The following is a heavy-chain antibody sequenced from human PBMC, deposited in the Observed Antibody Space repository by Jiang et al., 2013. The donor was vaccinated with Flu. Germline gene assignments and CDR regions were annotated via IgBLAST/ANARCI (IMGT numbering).Heavy chain of an antibody. V-gene: IGHV2-5*02. CDR3: AHSQSLWFGELPFDY. D-gene: IGHD3-10*01. J-gene: IGHJ4*02. CDR1: STSGVG. CDR2: IYWDDDK. Sequence: STSGVGVGWIRQPPTERTLEWLALIYWDDDKRYSPSLKSRLTITKDTSKNQVVLTMTNMDPVDTATYYCAHSQSLWFGELPFDYWGQGTLVTVSS.